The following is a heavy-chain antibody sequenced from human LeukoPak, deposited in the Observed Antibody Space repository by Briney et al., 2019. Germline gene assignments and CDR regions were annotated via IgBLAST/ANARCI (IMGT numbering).Heavy chain of an antibody. J-gene: IGHJ6*02. CDR2: IYPGDSDT. Sequence: GESLKISCKGSGSRFTSYWIGWVRQLPGKGLEWMGIIYPGDSDTRYSPSFQGQVTISADKSISTAYLQWSSLKASDTAMYYCARSHWYYDILTGYYPPYYYYGMDVWGQGTTVTVSS. D-gene: IGHD3-9*01. V-gene: IGHV5-51*01. CDR1: GSRFTSYW. CDR3: ARSHWYYDILTGYYPPYYYYGMDV.